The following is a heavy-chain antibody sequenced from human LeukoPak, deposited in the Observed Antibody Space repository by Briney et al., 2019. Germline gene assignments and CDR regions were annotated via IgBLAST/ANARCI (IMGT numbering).Heavy chain of an antibody. Sequence: GGSLRLSCAASGFTFSSYAMSWVRQAPGKGLEWVSVISNSGGSTFYADSVKGRFTISRDNSKNTLYLQMNSLRAEDTAVYYCAREAAAGTTFDYWGQGTLVTVSS. J-gene: IGHJ4*02. V-gene: IGHV3-23*01. D-gene: IGHD6-13*01. CDR1: GFTFSSYA. CDR3: AREAAAGTTFDY. CDR2: ISNSGGST.